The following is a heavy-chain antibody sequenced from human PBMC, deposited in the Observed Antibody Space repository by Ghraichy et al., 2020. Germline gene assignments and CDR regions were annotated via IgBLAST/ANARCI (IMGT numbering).Heavy chain of an antibody. J-gene: IGHJ4*02. D-gene: IGHD1-14*01. V-gene: IGHV3-23*01. CDR1: GFTFSSYA. CDR2: ISVSAGGT. CDR3: ARDQSGLGVDY. Sequence: GGSLRLSCAASGFTFSSYALTWVRQAPGKGLEWVSTISVSAGGTFYADSVKGRFTISRDNSKNTLYLQVNSLRADDTAVYYCARDQSGLGVDYWGQGILVTVSS.